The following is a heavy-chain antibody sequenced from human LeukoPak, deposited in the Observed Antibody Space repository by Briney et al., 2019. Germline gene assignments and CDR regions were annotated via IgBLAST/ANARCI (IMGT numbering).Heavy chain of an antibody. Sequence: GGSLRLSCAASGFTFSSYAMSWVRQAPGKGLEWVSAISGSGGSTYYADSVKGRFTISRDNSKNTLYLQMNSLRAEDTAVYYCAKAPGIVVVPARFDCRVQGSLVTVSS. CDR2: ISGSGGST. CDR1: GFTFSSYA. D-gene: IGHD2-2*01. CDR3: AKAPGIVVVPARFDC. V-gene: IGHV3-23*01. J-gene: IGHJ4*02.